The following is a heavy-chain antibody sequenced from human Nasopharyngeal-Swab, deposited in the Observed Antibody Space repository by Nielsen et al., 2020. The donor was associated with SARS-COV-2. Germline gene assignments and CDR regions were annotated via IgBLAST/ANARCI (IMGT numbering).Heavy chain of an antibody. CDR1: GYTFTSYA. J-gene: IGHJ4*02. CDR3: ARDGYNWGFDY. D-gene: IGHD5-24*01. Sequence: ASVKLSCKASGYTFTSYAMHWVRQAPGQRLEWMGWINAGNGKTKSSQKFQGRVTITRDTSASTAYMELSSLRSEDTAVYYCARDGYNWGFDYWGQGTLVSVSS. CDR2: INAGNGKT. V-gene: IGHV1-3*01.